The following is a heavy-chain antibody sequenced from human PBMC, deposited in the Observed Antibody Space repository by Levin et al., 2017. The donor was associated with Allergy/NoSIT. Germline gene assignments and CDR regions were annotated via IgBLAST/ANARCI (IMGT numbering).Heavy chain of an antibody. CDR3: ARDGAGEYQLYNWFDP. CDR1: GGTFSSYA. V-gene: IGHV1-69*13. J-gene: IGHJ5*02. CDR2: IIPIFGTA. Sequence: SVKVSCKASGGTFSSYAISWVRQAPGQGLEWMGGIIPIFGTANYAQKFQGRVTITADESTSTAYMELSSLRSEDTAVYYCARDGAGEYQLYNWFDPWGQGTLVTVSS. D-gene: IGHD2-2*01.